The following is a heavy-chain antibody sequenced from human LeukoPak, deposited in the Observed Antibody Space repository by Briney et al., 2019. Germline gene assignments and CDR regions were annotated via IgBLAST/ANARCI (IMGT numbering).Heavy chain of an antibody. CDR2: TSGSGGST. D-gene: IGHD1-1*01. CDR3: AATGALGNY. CDR1: TFTFSSYA. V-gene: IGHV3-23*01. Sequence: GGSLRLSCAASTFTFSSYAMSWVRQAPGKGLEWVSGTSGSGGSTYYADSVKGRFTISRDNSKNTLYLQLNSLRAEDTALYYCAATGALGNYWGQGTLVTVSS. J-gene: IGHJ4*02.